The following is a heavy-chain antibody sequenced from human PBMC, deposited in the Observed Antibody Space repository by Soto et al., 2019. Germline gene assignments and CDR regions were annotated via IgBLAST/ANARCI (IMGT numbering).Heavy chain of an antibody. CDR3: ARWVVERRYCSGGSCYFNYYGMDV. V-gene: IGHV5-51*01. CDR1: AHSVTSYW. Sequence: PGESLKLSCHRAAHSVTSYWIGWERQMAGEGLEWVGIIYPGDSDTRYRPSFQGQVTISADKSISTAYLQGSSLKASDTAMYYGARWVVERRYCSGGSCYFNYYGMDVWGQGTTVTVSS. CDR2: IYPGDSDT. J-gene: IGHJ6*02. D-gene: IGHD2-15*01.